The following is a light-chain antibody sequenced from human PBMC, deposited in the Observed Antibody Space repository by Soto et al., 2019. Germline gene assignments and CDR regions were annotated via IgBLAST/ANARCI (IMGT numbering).Light chain of an antibody. V-gene: IGKV1-12*01. CDR3: QQANSFPIT. CDR1: QDIRSW. CDR2: AAS. Sequence: DIQLTQSPSSVSASIGDRVTITCWASQDIRSWFAWYQQKAGKAPKLVISAASTLQRGVPSRFSGSGFGTNFTLAITSLQTEDFATYYGQQANSFPITFGQGTRLDIK. J-gene: IGKJ5*01.